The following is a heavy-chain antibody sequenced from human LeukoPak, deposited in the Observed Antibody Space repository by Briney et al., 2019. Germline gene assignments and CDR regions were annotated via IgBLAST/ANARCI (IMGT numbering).Heavy chain of an antibody. J-gene: IGHJ4*02. CDR3: AKEGGYNYGYFDS. D-gene: IGHD5-18*01. V-gene: IGHV3-23*01. CDR2: ISGSGDT. Sequence: PGGSLGLSCAVSGFTYSSYAMSWVRQAPGKGLEGVSTISGSGDTYYVDSVKGRFTISRDNSKNTLYLQMNSLIAEDTAVYYCAKEGGYNYGYFDSWGQGTLVTVSS. CDR1: GFTYSSYA.